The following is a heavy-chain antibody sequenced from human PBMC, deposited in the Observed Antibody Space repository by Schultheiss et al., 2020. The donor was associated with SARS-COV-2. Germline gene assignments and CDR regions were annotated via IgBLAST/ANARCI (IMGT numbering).Heavy chain of an antibody. J-gene: IGHJ4*02. D-gene: IGHD6-19*01. Sequence: GGSLRLSCAASGFTFSSYAMHWVRQAPGKGLGWVAVISYDGNNKYYADSVKGRFTISRDNSKNTLYLQMSSLRADDTAIYYCARSLMYSGGRDFDSWGQGTLVTVAS. CDR1: GFTFSSYA. CDR2: ISYDGNNK. V-gene: IGHV3-30*04. CDR3: ARSLMYSGGRDFDS.